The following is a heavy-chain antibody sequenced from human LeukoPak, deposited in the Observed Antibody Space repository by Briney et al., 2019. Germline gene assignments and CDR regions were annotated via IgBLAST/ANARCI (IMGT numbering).Heavy chain of an antibody. V-gene: IGHV1-18*01. CDR3: ARGIFGVVVPAANFDY. J-gene: IGHJ4*02. CDR2: ISAYNGNT. D-gene: IGHD2-2*01. CDR1: GYTFTSYG. Sequence: ASVKVSCKASGYTFTSYGISWVRQAPGQGLEWMGWISAYNGNTNYAQKLQGRVTMTTDTSTSTAYVELRSLRSDDTAVYFCARGIFGVVVPAANFDYWGQGTLVTVSS.